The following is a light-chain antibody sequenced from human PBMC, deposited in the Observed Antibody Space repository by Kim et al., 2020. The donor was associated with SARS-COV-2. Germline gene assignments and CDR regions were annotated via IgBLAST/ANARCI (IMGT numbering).Light chain of an antibody. J-gene: IGKJ3*01. Sequence: SSLSASVGYKITITCQASQYIGDYLNWYQQKPGKAPELLIYDTSNLEGGVTSRFSATKSGTDFTFTISNLQAEDVATYYCQQRFAFGPGTKVDIK. CDR3: QQRFA. CDR2: DTS. CDR1: QYIGDY. V-gene: IGKV1-33*01.